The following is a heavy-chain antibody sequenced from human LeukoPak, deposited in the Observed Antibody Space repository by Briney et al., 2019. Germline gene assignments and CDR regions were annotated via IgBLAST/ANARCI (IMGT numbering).Heavy chain of an antibody. J-gene: IGHJ5*02. D-gene: IGHD6-6*01. CDR2: IYYSGST. CDR3: ARDRRYSSSLIWFAP. V-gene: IGHV4-39*07. CDR1: GGSIGSSSYY. Sequence: SETLSLTCTVSGGSIGSSSYYWGWIRQPPGKGLEWIGSIYYSGSTYYNPSLKSRVTISVDTSKNQFSLKLSSVTAADTAVYYCARDRRYSSSLIWFAPWGQGTLVTVSS.